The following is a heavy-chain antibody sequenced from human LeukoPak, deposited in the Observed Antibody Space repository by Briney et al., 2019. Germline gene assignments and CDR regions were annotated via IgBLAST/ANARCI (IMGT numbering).Heavy chain of an antibody. V-gene: IGHV3-23*01. CDR3: ASGYSSGWYVY. D-gene: IGHD6-19*01. Sequence: QAGGSLRLSCAASGFTFSSYAMSWVRQAPGKGLEWVSAISGSGGSTYYADSVKGRFTISRDNSKNTLYLQMNSLRAEDTAVYYCASGYSSGWYVYWGQGTLVTVSS. J-gene: IGHJ4*02. CDR1: GFTFSSYA. CDR2: ISGSGGST.